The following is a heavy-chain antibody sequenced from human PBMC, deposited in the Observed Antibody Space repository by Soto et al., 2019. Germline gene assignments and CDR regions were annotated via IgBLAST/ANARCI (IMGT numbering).Heavy chain of an antibody. D-gene: IGHD3-9*01. J-gene: IGHJ4*02. CDR2: ISSSSSYI. CDR3: ARDALRYDILTGYIDY. Sequence: GGSLRLSCAASGFTFSSYSMNWVRQAPGKGLEWVSSISSSSSYIYYADSVKGRFTISRDNAKNSLYLQMNSLRAEDIAVYYCARDALRYDILTGYIDYWGQGTLVTVSS. CDR1: GFTFSSYS. V-gene: IGHV3-21*01.